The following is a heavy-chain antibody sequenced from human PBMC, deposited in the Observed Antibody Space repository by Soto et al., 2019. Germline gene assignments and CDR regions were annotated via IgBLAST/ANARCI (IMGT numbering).Heavy chain of an antibody. CDR1: GYTFTSYA. J-gene: IGHJ1*01. D-gene: IGHD6-13*01. CDR2: INAGNGNT. V-gene: IGHV1-3*01. Sequence: ASVKVSCKASGYTFTSYAMHWVRQAPGQRLEWMGWINAGNGNTKYSQKFQGRVTITRDTSASTAYMELSSLRSEDTAVYYCARDRSSSWYFPTAHKYFQHWGQGTLVTVSS. CDR3: ARDRSSSWYFPTAHKYFQH.